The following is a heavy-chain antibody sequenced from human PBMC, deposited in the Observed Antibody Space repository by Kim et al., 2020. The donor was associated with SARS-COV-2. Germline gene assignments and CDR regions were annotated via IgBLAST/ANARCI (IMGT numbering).Heavy chain of an antibody. J-gene: IGHJ4*02. CDR1: GYTFTSYY. V-gene: IGHV1-46*01. CDR2: INPSGGST. D-gene: IGHD3-3*01. CDR3: ARGGGTILGVVIIPVKEGAFDY. Sequence: ASVKVSCKASGYTFTSYYMHWVRQAPGQGLEWMGIINPSGGSTSYAQKFQGRVTMTRDTSTSTVYMELSSLRSEDTAVYYCARGGGTILGVVIIPVKEGAFDYWGQGTLVTVSS.